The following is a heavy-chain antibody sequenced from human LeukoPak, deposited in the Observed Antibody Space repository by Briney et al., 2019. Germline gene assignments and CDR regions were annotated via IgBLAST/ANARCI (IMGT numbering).Heavy chain of an antibody. Sequence: GESLKISCKGSGYSFTSYWIGWVRQMPGKGLEWMGIIYPGDSDTRYSPSFQGQVTISADKSINTAYLQWSSPKASDTAMYYCARHQGYNYGYVDYWGQGTLVTVSS. CDR3: ARHQGYNYGYVDY. CDR1: GYSFTSYW. D-gene: IGHD5-18*01. V-gene: IGHV5-51*01. J-gene: IGHJ4*02. CDR2: IYPGDSDT.